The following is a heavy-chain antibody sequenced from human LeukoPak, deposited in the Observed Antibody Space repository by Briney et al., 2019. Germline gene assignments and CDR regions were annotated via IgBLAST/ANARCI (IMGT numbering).Heavy chain of an antibody. J-gene: IGHJ6*03. Sequence: ASVKVSCKASGYTFTSYDINWVRQATGQGLEWMGWMNPNSGNTGYAQKFQGRVTITRNTSISTAYMELSSLRSEDTAVYYCARDSRYSYAPDFYYYMDVWGKGTTVTVSS. CDR1: GYTFTSYD. CDR2: MNPNSGNT. D-gene: IGHD5-18*01. V-gene: IGHV1-8*03. CDR3: ARDSRYSYAPDFYYYMDV.